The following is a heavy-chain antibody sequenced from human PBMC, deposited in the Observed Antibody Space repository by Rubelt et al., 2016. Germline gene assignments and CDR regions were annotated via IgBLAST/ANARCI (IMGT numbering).Heavy chain of an antibody. CDR3: ARGIWKFDY. J-gene: IGHJ4*02. Sequence: VQLLDSGGGLVQPGGSLRLSCATSGFTFSDHYMGWVRQAPGKGLEWVSVIYSGGNTYYADSVRGRFTISRDNSKNTLYLQMNSLRAEDTAVYYCARGIWKFDYWGQGTLVTVSS. CDR2: IYSGGNT. V-gene: IGHV3-66*01. D-gene: IGHD3-3*01. CDR1: GFTFSDHY.